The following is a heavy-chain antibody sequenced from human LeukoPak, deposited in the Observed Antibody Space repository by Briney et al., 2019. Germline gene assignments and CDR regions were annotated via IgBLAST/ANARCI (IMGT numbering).Heavy chain of an antibody. D-gene: IGHD2-2*01. CDR3: AVCSLAFCSSTGCYSNGMDV. CDR2: IYTSGST. CDR1: GGSISSGTYY. J-gene: IGHJ6*02. Sequence: SQTLSLTCTVSGGSISSGTYYWSWIRQPAGKGLDWIGPIYTSGSTNYNPSLKSRVTISVDTTKNQFSLKLSSVAAADLAVYYCAVCSLAFCSSTGCYSNGMDVWGQGTTVTVSS. V-gene: IGHV4-61*02.